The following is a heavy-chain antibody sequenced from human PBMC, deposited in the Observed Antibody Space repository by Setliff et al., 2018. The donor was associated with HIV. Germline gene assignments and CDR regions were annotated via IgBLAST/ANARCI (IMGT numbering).Heavy chain of an antibody. D-gene: IGHD7-27*01. Sequence: PGGSLRLSCAASGFAFSSLWMSWVRQAPGRGLECVANIKQDGSEKYYVDSVKGRFTVSRNNAENSLSLRMNSLTVDDTAIYYCASDLNWASADYWGQGILVTVSS. V-gene: IGHV3-7*03. CDR2: IKQDGSEK. CDR1: GFAFSSLW. CDR3: ASDLNWASADY. J-gene: IGHJ4*02.